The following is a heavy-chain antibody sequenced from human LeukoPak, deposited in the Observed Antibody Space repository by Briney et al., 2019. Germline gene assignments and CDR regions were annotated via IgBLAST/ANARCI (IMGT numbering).Heavy chain of an antibody. V-gene: IGHV4-61*02. CDR3: ARDSYPITIFGVSWFDP. D-gene: IGHD3-3*01. Sequence: SETLSLTCTVSGGSINSGSYYWSWIRQPAGKGLEWIGRIYTSGSTNYNPSLKSRVTISVDTSKNQFSLKLSSVTAADTAVYYCARDSYPITIFGVSWFDPWGQGTLVTVSS. CDR1: GGSINSGSYY. J-gene: IGHJ5*02. CDR2: IYTSGST.